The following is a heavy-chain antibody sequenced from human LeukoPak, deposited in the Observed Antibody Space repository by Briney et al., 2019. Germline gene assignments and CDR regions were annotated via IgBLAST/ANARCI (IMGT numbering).Heavy chain of an antibody. CDR3: VRVLRTIGSGWHGDAFDI. D-gene: IGHD3-22*01. CDR2: INTEGEV. Sequence: PGGSLRLSCVVSGFTLKTFWMHWVRQVPGKGPVWISRINTEGEVTYADSVKGRFTMSRDNAKNELSLQMNSLGIDDTGIYYCVRVLRTIGSGWHGDAFDIWGQGTLVTVAS. CDR1: GFTLKTFW. V-gene: IGHV3-74*03. J-gene: IGHJ3*02.